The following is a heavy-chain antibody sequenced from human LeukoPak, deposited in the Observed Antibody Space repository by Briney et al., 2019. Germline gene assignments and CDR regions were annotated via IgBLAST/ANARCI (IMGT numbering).Heavy chain of an antibody. CDR2: IKQDGSEK. CDR1: GFTFSNYW. D-gene: IGHD1-7*01. CDR3: AREDDWNYEDY. V-gene: IGHV3-7*01. Sequence: PGGSLRLSCSASGFTFSNYWMSWVRQAPGKGLEWVANIKQDGSEKYYVNSVKGRFAISGDNAKNSLYLQMNSLRAEDTAIYYCAREDDWNYEDYWGQGTLVTVSS. J-gene: IGHJ4*02.